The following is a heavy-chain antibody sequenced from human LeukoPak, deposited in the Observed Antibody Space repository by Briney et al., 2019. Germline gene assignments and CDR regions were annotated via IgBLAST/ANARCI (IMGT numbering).Heavy chain of an antibody. CDR1: GVTLNNYG. CDR2: IAHDGVSK. V-gene: IGHV3-30*19. D-gene: IGHD6-19*01. CDR3: ARDWGASGWYNWFDP. J-gene: IGHJ5*02. Sequence: GGSLRLSCATSGVTLNNYGMHWVRQAPGKGLEWVAIIAHDGVSKYYTDSVKGRFTISRDNSRKTLYLQMDSLRPEDTAVYYCARDWGASGWYNWFDPWGQGTLVTVSS.